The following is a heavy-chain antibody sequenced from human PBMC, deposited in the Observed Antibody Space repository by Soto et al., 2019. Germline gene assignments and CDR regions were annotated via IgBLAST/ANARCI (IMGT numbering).Heavy chain of an antibody. V-gene: IGHV3-15*01. CDR1: GFTFSNAW. Sequence: EVQLVESGGGLVKPGGSLRLSCAASGFTFSNAWMSWVRQAPGKGLEWVGNIKRKPDGGTTDYAAPVKGRFTISRDDSKNTLCLQMNSLKTEATAVYYCATVVGYWSGVSCYFGWFDPWGQGTLVTVSS. D-gene: IGHD2-15*01. J-gene: IGHJ5*02. CDR2: IKRKPDGGTT. CDR3: ATVVGYWSGVSCYFGWFDP.